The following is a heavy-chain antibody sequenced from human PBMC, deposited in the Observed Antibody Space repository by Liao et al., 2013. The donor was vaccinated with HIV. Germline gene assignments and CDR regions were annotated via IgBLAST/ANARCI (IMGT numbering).Heavy chain of an antibody. D-gene: IGHD2-15*01. V-gene: IGHV4-39*07. Sequence: QVQLQESGPGLVKPSQTLSLTCTVSGDSITSGSYYWGWIRQPPGKGLEWIGTISYSGSTYYNPSLKSRVTISVDTSKNQFSLKLSSVTAADTAVYYCARVSWSHAFDIWGQGTMVTVSS. CDR2: ISYSGST. CDR1: GDSITSGSYY. CDR3: ARVSWSHAFDI. J-gene: IGHJ3*02.